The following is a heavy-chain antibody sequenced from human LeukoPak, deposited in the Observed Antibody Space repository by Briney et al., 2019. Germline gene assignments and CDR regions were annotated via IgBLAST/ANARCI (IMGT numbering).Heavy chain of an antibody. J-gene: IGHJ4*02. Sequence: RGESLKISSKGSGNSITNYWICMGRQIGGKLQELMGIIYPGDSDNRSSPSFQGQVTISADKSISTAYLQWSSLKASDTAMYYCARLTNDILTGYFYWGQGTLVTVSS. CDR1: GNSITNYW. CDR2: IYPGDSDN. D-gene: IGHD3-9*01. CDR3: ARLTNDILTGYFY. V-gene: IGHV5-51*01.